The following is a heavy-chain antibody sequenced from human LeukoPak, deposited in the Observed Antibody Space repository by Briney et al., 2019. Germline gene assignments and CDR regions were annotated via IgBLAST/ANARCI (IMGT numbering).Heavy chain of an antibody. J-gene: IGHJ4*02. D-gene: IGHD1-26*01. V-gene: IGHV1-18*01. CDR3: ARDVQYSGSSKGFDY. CDR2: ISGYNGNT. Sequence: ASVKVSCKASGYSFGNYAISWVRQAPGQGLEWMGWISGYNGNTNYAQKLQGRVTMTTDTSTSTAYMEVRSLISDDTAVYYCARDVQYSGSSKGFDYWGQGTLVTVSS. CDR1: GYSFGNYA.